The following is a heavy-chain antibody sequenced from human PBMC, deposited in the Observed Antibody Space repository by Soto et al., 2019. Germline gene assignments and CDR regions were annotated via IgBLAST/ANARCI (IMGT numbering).Heavy chain of an antibody. CDR2: INQSGST. J-gene: IGHJ4*02. CDR1: GGSFSGYY. Sequence: SETLSLTCAVYGGSFSGYYWSWIRQPPGKGLEWVGEINQSGSTNYNPSLKSRVTISVDTSKNQFSLKLSSVTAADTAVYYCARTYSSSWSPFDYWGQGTLVTVSS. D-gene: IGHD6-13*01. CDR3: ARTYSSSWSPFDY. V-gene: IGHV4-34*01.